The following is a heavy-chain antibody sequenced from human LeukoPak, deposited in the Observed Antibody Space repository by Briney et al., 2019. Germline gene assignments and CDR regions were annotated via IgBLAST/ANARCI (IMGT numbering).Heavy chain of an antibody. J-gene: IGHJ4*02. D-gene: IGHD5-18*01. Sequence: SETLSLTCAVSGRSISSSNWWSWVRQPSGKGLEWIGEIYHSGSTNYNPSLKSRDTISVDQSKNQFSLKLSSVTAADTAVYYCARAIQLWPTYYLDYWGEGTLVSVSS. V-gene: IGHV4-4*02. CDR2: IYHSGST. CDR3: ARAIQLWPTYYLDY. CDR1: GRSISSSNW.